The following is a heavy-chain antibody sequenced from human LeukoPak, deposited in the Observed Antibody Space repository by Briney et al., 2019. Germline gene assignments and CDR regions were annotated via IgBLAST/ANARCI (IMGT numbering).Heavy chain of an antibody. Sequence: PGGSLRLSCAASGFTFSNAWMNWVRQAPGKGLEWVGRIKGKTDGGTTDYAAPVKGRFTISRDDSKNTLYLQMNSLKTEDTAVYYCIAVTDLDYWGQGTLVTVSS. CDR2: IKGKTDGGTT. CDR1: GFTFSNAW. V-gene: IGHV3-15*07. D-gene: IGHD2-21*02. J-gene: IGHJ4*02. CDR3: IAVTDLDY.